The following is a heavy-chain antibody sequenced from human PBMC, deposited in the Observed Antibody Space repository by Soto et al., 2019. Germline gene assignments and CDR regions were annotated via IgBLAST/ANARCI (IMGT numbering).Heavy chain of an antibody. D-gene: IGHD3-22*01. CDR3: ARLLDDSRGYYYCDY. CDR1: GYSISSGYY. J-gene: IGHJ4*02. V-gene: IGHV4-38-2*01. CDR2: IFHSGTT. Sequence: PSETLSLTCAVSGYSISSGYYWGWIRQPPGKGLEWLGSIFHSGTTYDNPSLKSRVTISVDMSNNQFSLKLTSVTAADTAVDYCARLLDDSRGYYYCDYWGQGNLGNVS.